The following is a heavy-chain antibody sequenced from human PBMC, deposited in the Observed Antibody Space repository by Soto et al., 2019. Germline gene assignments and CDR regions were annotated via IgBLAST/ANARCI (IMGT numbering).Heavy chain of an antibody. J-gene: IGHJ6*04. CDR3: AGGVMGGATTFYYYYGMDV. V-gene: IGHV1-8*01. CDR2: MNPNSGNT. Sequence: ASVKVSCKASGYTFTSYDINWVRQATGQGLEWMGWMNPNSGNTGYAQKFQGRVTMTRNTSISTAYMELSSLRSEDTAVYYCAGGVMGGATTFYYYYGMDVGGKGTTVTVPS. D-gene: IGHD1-26*01. CDR1: GYTFTSYD.